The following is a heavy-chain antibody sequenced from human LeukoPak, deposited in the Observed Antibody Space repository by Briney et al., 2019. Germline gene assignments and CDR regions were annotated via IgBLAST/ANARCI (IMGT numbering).Heavy chain of an antibody. CDR1: GFTFSSYA. J-gene: IGHJ6*03. CDR2: ISGSGGST. D-gene: IGHD5-18*01. V-gene: IGHV3-23*01. CDR3: ARAGVDTAMVRPMYYMDV. Sequence: PGGSLRPSCAASGFTFSSYAMSWVRQAPGKGLEWVSAISGSGGSTYYADSVKGRFTISRDNSKNTLYLQMNSLRAEDTAVYYCARAGVDTAMVRPMYYMDVWGKGTTVTVSS.